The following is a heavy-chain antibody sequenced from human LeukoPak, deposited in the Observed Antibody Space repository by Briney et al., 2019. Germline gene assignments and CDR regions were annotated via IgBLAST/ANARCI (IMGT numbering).Heavy chain of an antibody. Sequence: GGTLRLSCAASGFTFSSFGMSWVRQAPGKGLEWVSSLTGSGGRTYFADSVKGRFTISRDNSKNTLYLQMNSLRAEDTAVYYCAKMSWGGSLRWADYFDYWGQGILVTVSS. CDR3: AKMSWGGSLRWADYFDY. CDR1: GFTFSSFG. D-gene: IGHD1-26*01. V-gene: IGHV3-23*01. CDR2: LTGSGGRT. J-gene: IGHJ4*02.